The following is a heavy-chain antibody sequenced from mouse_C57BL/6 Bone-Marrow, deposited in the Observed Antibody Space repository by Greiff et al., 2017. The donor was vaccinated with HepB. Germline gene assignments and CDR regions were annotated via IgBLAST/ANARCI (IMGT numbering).Heavy chain of an antibody. CDR1: GFSLTSYG. D-gene: IGHD2-5*01. V-gene: IGHV2-4*01. Sequence: VKLVESGPGLVQPSQSLSITCTVSGFSLTSYGVHWVRQPPGKGLEWLGVIWSGGSTDYNAAFISRLSISKDNSKSQVFFKMNSLQADDTAIYYCASHSNYYYAMDYWGQGTSVTVSS. CDR2: IWSGGST. CDR3: ASHSNYYYAMDY. J-gene: IGHJ4*01.